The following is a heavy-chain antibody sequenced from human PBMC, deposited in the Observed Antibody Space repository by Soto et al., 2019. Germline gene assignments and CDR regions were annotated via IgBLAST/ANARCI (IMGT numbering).Heavy chain of an antibody. CDR3: ARLYHRSGGDKGYCSSTSCPDAFDI. Sequence: GGSLRLSCAASGFTFSSYSMNWVRQAPGKGLEWVSSISSSSSYIYYADSVKGRFTISRDNAKNSLYLQMNGLRAEDTAVYYCARLYHRSGGDKGYCSSTSCPDAFDIWGQGTMVTVSS. CDR1: GFTFSSYS. CDR2: ISSSSSYI. V-gene: IGHV3-21*01. J-gene: IGHJ3*02. D-gene: IGHD2-2*01.